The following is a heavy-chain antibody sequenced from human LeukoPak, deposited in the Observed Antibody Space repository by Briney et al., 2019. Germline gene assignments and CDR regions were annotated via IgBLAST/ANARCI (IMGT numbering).Heavy chain of an antibody. Sequence: SETLSLTCAVYGGSFSGYYWSWIRQPPGKGLEWIGEINHSGSTNYNPSLKSRVTISVDTSKNQFSLKLSSVTAADTAVHYCARGMRYSSSTNWFDPWGQGTLVTVSS. CDR2: INHSGST. V-gene: IGHV4-34*01. CDR3: ARGMRYSSSTNWFDP. CDR1: GGSFSGYY. J-gene: IGHJ5*02. D-gene: IGHD6-6*01.